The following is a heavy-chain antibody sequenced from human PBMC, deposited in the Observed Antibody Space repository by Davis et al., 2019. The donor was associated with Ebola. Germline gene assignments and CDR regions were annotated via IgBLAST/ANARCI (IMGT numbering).Heavy chain of an antibody. J-gene: IGHJ6*02. V-gene: IGHV1-69*13. CDR1: GGTFSNYA. Sequence: SVKVSCKASGGTFSNYAISWVRQAPGRGLEWMGGIIPILGTTNYAQKFQGRVTITADGSTSTAYMELSSLRSDDTAMYYCAIDTTELLWFRELLMPPGPYYGLDVWGQGTTVTVSS. CDR2: IIPILGTT. D-gene: IGHD3-10*01. CDR3: AIDTTELLWFRELLMPPGPYYGLDV.